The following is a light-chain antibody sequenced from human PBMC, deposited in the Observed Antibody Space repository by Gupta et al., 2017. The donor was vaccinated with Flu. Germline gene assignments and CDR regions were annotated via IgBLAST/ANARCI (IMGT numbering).Light chain of an antibody. CDR2: DAS. Sequence: DIQITQSPSSLSASVGDRVTITCQASQDISNYLNWYQQKAGKAPKLLIYDASTGKTGVPARFSGGGSRTDFTLTISSRQPEDFATYYCQQEDSLLKTFGQGTLVEI. CDR3: QQEDSLLKT. CDR1: QDISNY. V-gene: IGKV1-33*01. J-gene: IGKJ5*01.